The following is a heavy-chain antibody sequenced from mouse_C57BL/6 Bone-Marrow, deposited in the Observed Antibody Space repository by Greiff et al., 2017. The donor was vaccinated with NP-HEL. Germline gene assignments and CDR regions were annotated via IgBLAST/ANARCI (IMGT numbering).Heavy chain of an antibody. D-gene: IGHD2-13*01. V-gene: IGHV1-82*01. J-gene: IGHJ3*01. CDR2: IYPGDGDT. Sequence: QVQLQQPGPELVKPGASVKISCKASGYAFSSSWMAWVKQRPGQGLEWIGRIYPGDGDTHYNGKFKGKATLTADKSSSTAYMQLSSLTSEDSAVSFCATRLGSGFAYGGWGTGITVTA. CDR1: GYAFSSSW. CDR3: ATRLGSGFAY.